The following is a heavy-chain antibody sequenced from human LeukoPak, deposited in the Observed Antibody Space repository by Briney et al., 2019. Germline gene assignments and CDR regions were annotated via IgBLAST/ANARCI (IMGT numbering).Heavy chain of an antibody. V-gene: IGHV1-2*06. CDR1: GYTFTGYY. CDR3: ARGDTTSASGFDY. CDR2: INPNSGGT. D-gene: IGHD1-26*01. J-gene: IGHJ4*02. Sequence: ASVKVSCKASGYTFTGYYMHWVRQAPGQGREWMGRINPNSGGTNYAQKFQGRVTMTRDTSISTAYMELSRLRSDDTAVYYCARGDTTSASGFDYWGQGTLVTVSS.